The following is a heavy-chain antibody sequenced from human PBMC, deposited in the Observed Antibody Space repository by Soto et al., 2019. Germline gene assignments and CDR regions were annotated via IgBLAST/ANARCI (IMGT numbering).Heavy chain of an antibody. Sequence: QMQLVQSGPEVRKPGTSVKVSCKAAGFSFPNSAIQLVRQARGQRLEWIGWLVADPGKTNYGQMLQGRVTLTWDMSTSTADRELSSLRSEDTAMYDCAADLTGVGPYPLDVWGQGTTVTVSS. CDR2: LVADPGKT. CDR3: AADLTGVGPYPLDV. V-gene: IGHV1-58*02. CDR1: GFSFPNSA. J-gene: IGHJ6*02. D-gene: IGHD2-2*01.